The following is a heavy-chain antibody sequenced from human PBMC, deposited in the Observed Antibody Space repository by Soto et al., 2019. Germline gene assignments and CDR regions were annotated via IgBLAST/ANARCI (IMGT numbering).Heavy chain of an antibody. CDR3: ARDNPRSSGWDV. CDR2: ISSSSSTI. J-gene: IGHJ6*02. Sequence: EVQLVESGGGLVQPGGSLRPSCEASGFTLSSYSMNWARQAPGQGLEWVSYISSSSSTIYYADSVKGRFTISRDNAKNSLYLQMNSLRDEDTAVYDCARDNPRSSGWDVWGQGTTVTVSS. CDR1: GFTLSSYS. V-gene: IGHV3-48*02.